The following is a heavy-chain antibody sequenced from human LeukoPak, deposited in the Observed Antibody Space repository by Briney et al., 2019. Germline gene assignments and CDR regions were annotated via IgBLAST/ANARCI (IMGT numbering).Heavy chain of an antibody. Sequence: SVKVSCKASGYTFTSYAISWVRQAPGQGLEWMGGIIPIFGTANYAQKFQGRVTITTDESTSTAYMELSSLRSEDTAVYYCARGPLGANYFDYWGQGTLVTVSS. D-gene: IGHD1-26*01. CDR2: IIPIFGTA. J-gene: IGHJ4*02. V-gene: IGHV1-69*05. CDR3: ARGPLGANYFDY. CDR1: GYTFTSYA.